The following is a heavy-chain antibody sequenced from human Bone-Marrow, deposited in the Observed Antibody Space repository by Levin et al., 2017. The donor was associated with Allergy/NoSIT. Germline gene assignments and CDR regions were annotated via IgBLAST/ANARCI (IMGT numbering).Heavy chain of an antibody. CDR3: AAATYNYGPFYLDY. CDR2: INSRGLYI. V-gene: IGHV3-21*01. CDR1: GFTFKTYS. Sequence: GGSLRLSCTASGFTFKTYSINWVRQSPGKGLEWVSSINSRGLYIYYADSLKGRFTVSRDDSKNSLYLDMDNLRAEDTAVYFCAAATYNYGPFYLDYWGRGVLVTVSS. D-gene: IGHD5-18*01. J-gene: IGHJ4*02.